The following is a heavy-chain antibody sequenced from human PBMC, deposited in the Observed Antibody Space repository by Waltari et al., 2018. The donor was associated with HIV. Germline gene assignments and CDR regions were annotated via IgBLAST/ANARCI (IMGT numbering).Heavy chain of an antibody. CDR2: IYTSGST. CDR1: GGSISSGSYY. CDR3: ARLPYSGGYYFDY. Sequence: QVQLQESGPGLVKPSQTLSLTCTVSGGSISSGSYYWSWIRQPAGKGLEWIGRIYTSGSTNYNPSLKNRVTISVDTSKNQFSLKLSSVTAADTAVYYCARLPYSGGYYFDYWGQGTLVTVSS. V-gene: IGHV4-61*02. D-gene: IGHD1-26*01. J-gene: IGHJ4*02.